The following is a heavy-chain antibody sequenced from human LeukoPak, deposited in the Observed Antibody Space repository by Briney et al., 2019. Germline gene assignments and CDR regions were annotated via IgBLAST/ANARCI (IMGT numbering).Heavy chain of an antibody. CDR1: GFTFSSYS. Sequence: KPGGSLRLSCAASGFTFSSYSMNWVRQAPGKGPEWVSCISSSTSYIYYADSVKGRFTISRDNAKNSLSLQMNSLRAEDTAVYYCARGRTTYDFWSGYPYYFDYWGQGTLVTVSS. V-gene: IGHV3-21*01. D-gene: IGHD3-3*01. CDR3: ARGRTTYDFWSGYPYYFDY. CDR2: ISSSTSYI. J-gene: IGHJ4*02.